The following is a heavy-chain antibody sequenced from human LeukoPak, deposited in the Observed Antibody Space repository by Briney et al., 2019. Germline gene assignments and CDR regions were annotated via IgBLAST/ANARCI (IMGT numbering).Heavy chain of an antibody. D-gene: IGHD3-16*01. CDR1: GFTFSGHN. J-gene: IGHJ5*02. CDR3: ARAMSTFGGVRTEFDA. Sequence: PGGSLRLSCAASGFTFSGHNMNWVRQAPGKGLEWMSFVSINSGTKYYADSVNGRFTISRDNAKSSLDLEMNSLRAEDTAVYYCARAMSTFGGVRTEFDAWGQGTLVTVS. CDR2: VSINSGTK. V-gene: IGHV3-48*04.